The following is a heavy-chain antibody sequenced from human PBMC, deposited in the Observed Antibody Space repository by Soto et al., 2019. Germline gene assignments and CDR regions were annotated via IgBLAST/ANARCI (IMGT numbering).Heavy chain of an antibody. CDR1: GGSVSSGSYY. Sequence: SETLSLTCTVSGGSVSSGSYYWSWIRQPPGKGLEWIGYIYYSGSTNYNPSLKSRVTISVDTSKNQFSLKLSSVTAADTAVYYCARGRRDYYDSSGYYYVTPIDYSGQGTLVTVSS. D-gene: IGHD3-22*01. CDR3: ARGRRDYYDSSGYYYVTPIDY. V-gene: IGHV4-61*01. J-gene: IGHJ4*02. CDR2: IYYSGST.